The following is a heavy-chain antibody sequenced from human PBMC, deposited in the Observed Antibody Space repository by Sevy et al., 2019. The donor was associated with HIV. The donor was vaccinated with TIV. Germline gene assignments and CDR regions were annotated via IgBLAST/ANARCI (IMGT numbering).Heavy chain of an antibody. Sequence: GGSLRLSCAVSGFTFSSYSMNWVRQAPGKGLEWVSSISSSSNYIYYADSVKGRFTISRDNAKNSLYLQMNSLRAEDTAIYYCAKDRITVIGDAFDFWGQGTMVTVSS. D-gene: IGHD3-22*01. V-gene: IGHV3-21*04. CDR3: AKDRITVIGDAFDF. CDR2: ISSSSNYI. CDR1: GFTFSSYS. J-gene: IGHJ3*01.